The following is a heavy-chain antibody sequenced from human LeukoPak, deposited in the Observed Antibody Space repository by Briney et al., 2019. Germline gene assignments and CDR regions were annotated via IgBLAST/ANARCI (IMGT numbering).Heavy chain of an antibody. CDR2: INHRGST. V-gene: IGHV4-34*01. D-gene: IGHD6-19*01. CDR1: GGSFSGYY. J-gene: IGHJ6*03. CDR3: ARTQEAGYSSGRYDSYYYYYMDV. Sequence: TSETLSLTCAVYGGSFSGYYWSWIRQPPGKGLEWIGEINHRGSTNYNPPIKSRVTISVATSKNQFSLKLSSVTAADTAVYFCARTQEAGYSSGRYDSYYYYYMDVWGKGTTVTISS.